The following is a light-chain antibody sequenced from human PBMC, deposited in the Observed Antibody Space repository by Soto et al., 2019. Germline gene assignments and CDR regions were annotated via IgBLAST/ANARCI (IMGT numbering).Light chain of an antibody. CDR3: QHYNTYPWT. Sequence: DIQMTHSPSILSASVGCRFNITCRASQSISSWLAWYQQKKGKAPNLLIHKASHLESGVPSRLRGSGYGTELTITISSMQTGDFETYYCQHYNTYPWTFGHGTKVDIK. V-gene: IGKV1-5*03. J-gene: IGKJ1*01. CDR1: QSISSW. CDR2: KAS.